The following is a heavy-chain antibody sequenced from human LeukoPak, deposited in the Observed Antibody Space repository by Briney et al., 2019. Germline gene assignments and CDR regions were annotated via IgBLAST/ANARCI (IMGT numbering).Heavy chain of an antibody. CDR2: INHSGST. V-gene: IGHV4-34*01. D-gene: IGHD3-10*01. CDR1: GFTLSSYS. Sequence: GSLRLSCAASGFTLSSYSMTWIRQPPGKGLEWIGEINHSGSTNYNPSLKSRVTISVDTSKNQFSLKLSSVTAADTAVYYCARGLRITMVRGVITPSNCFDYWGQGTLVTVSS. CDR3: ARGLRITMVRGVITPSNCFDY. J-gene: IGHJ4*02.